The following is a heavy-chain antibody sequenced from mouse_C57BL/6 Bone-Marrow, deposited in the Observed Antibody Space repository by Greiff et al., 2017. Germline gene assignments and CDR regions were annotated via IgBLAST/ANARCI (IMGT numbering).Heavy chain of an antibody. CDR3: ARENDGYYALFDY. CDR2: INPYNGDT. Sequence: VQLQQSGPELVKPGDSVKISCKASGYSFTGYFMNWVMQSHGKSLEWIGRINPYNGDTFYNQKFKGKATLTVDKSSSTAHMELRSLTSEDSAVYYFARENDGYYALFDYWGQGTTLTVSS. J-gene: IGHJ2*01. V-gene: IGHV1-20*01. CDR1: GYSFTGYF. D-gene: IGHD2-3*01.